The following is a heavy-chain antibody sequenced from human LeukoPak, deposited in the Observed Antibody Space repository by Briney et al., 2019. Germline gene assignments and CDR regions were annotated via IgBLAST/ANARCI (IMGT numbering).Heavy chain of an antibody. Sequence: PGGSLRLSCAASGFTFNNYAMMWVRQAQGQELEWVSAITGGGRTYYADSVKGRFTISRDNSKNTLYLQMNSLRAEDTALYFCARDPNGDYIGAFDFLGQGTVVTVSS. CDR3: ARDPNGDYIGAFDF. CDR1: GFTFNNYA. CDR2: ITGGGRT. J-gene: IGHJ3*01. V-gene: IGHV3-23*01. D-gene: IGHD4-17*01.